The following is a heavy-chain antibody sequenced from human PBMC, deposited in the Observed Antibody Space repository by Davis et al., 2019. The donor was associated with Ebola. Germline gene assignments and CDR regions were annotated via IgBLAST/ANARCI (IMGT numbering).Heavy chain of an antibody. J-gene: IGHJ5*02. Sequence: GESLKISCAASGFSVSDNYMGWVCQAPGKGLEWVSLIHRGGTTEYADSVKGRFTISRDTSNNTLYLQMNNLRAEDTAVYFCVREWGGYNFDSWGQGTLVTVSS. CDR1: GFSVSDNY. CDR3: VREWGGYNFDS. V-gene: IGHV3-53*01. CDR2: IHRGGTT. D-gene: IGHD1-1*01.